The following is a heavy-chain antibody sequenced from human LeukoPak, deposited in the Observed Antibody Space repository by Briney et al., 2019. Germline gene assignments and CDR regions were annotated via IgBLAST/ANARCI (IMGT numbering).Heavy chain of an antibody. J-gene: IGHJ6*03. V-gene: IGHV4-59*01. D-gene: IGHD2-2*01. CDR1: GGSISSYY. CDR2: IYYSGST. Sequence: SETLSLTCTVSGGSISSYYWSWIRQPPGKGLEWIGYIYYSGSTNYTPSLKSRVTISVDTSKNQFSLKLSSVTAADTAVYYCARSQEGYCSSTSCYFYGSYYYYMDVWGQGTTVTVSS. CDR3: ARSQEGYCSSTSCYFYGSYYYYMDV.